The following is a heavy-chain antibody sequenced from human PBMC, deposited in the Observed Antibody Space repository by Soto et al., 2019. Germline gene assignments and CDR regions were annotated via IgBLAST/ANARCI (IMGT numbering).Heavy chain of an antibody. CDR2: IYYSGST. J-gene: IGHJ4*02. CDR3: ARHNYGSGSTYFDY. Sequence: QVQLQESGPGLVKPSETLSLTCTVSGGSISSYYWSWIRQPPGKGLEWIGYIYYSGSTNYNPSLKSRVTISADTSKIQFSLKLNSMTAADTAVYYCARHNYGSGSTYFDYWGQGTLVTVSS. D-gene: IGHD3-10*01. V-gene: IGHV4-59*08. CDR1: GGSISSYY.